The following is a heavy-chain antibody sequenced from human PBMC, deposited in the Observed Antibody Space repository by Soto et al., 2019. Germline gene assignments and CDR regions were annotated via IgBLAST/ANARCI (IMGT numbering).Heavy chain of an antibody. CDR3: AKDGIAWH. Sequence: GGSLRLSCAASGFTFSSYGMHWVRQAPGKGLEWVSLITWDGINIEYADSVRGRFTISRDNSKNSLYLQMNGLRHEDTAFYYCAKDGIAWHWGQGTLVTVSS. D-gene: IGHD2-15*01. J-gene: IGHJ4*02. CDR1: GFTFSSYG. CDR2: ITWDGINI. V-gene: IGHV3-43D*03.